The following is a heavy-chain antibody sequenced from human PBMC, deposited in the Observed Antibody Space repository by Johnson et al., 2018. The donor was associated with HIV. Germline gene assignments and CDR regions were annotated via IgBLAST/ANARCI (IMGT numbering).Heavy chain of an antibody. CDR3: AKGLAAFFAFDI. CDR2: ISYDGSNK. Sequence: QVKLVESGGGVVQPGKSLTLSCVASGLSFSNFGIHWVRQAPGKGPEWVAVISYDGSNKYYADSVKGRFTISRDNSKNTLYLQMNSLRAEDTAVYYCAKGLAAFFAFDIWGQGTMVTVSS. V-gene: IGHV3-30*18. D-gene: IGHD3-3*01. J-gene: IGHJ3*02. CDR1: GLSFSNFG.